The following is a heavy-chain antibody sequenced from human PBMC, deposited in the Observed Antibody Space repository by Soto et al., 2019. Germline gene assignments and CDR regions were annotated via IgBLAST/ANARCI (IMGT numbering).Heavy chain of an antibody. J-gene: IGHJ4*02. CDR1: GFTFGDYA. CDR3: TRDLSGWYFDYFDY. Sequence: GGSLRLSCTASGFTFGDYAMSWFRQAPGKGLEWVGFIRSKAYGGTTEYAASVKGRFTISRDDSKSIAYLQMNSLKTEDTAVYYCTRDLSGWYFDYFDYWGQGTLVTVSS. CDR2: IRSKAYGGTT. V-gene: IGHV3-49*03. D-gene: IGHD6-19*01.